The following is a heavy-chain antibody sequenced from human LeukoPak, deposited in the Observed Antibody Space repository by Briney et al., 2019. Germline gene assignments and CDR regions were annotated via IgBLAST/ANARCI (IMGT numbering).Heavy chain of an antibody. J-gene: IGHJ4*02. D-gene: IGHD1-14*01. CDR3: TPGVGDY. CDR2: IKRRSDGGTT. Sequence: GGSLGLSCAASGFIFSSYVMSWVRQVPGKGLEWVGRIKRRSDGGTTDYAAPVKDRFIISRDDSKNTLYLQMNSLKTDDTAVYYCTPGVGDYWGQGTLVTVSS. V-gene: IGHV3-15*01. CDR1: GFIFSSYV.